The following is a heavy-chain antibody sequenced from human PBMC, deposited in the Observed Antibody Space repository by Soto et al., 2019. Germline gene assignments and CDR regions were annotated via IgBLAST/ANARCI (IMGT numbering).Heavy chain of an antibody. J-gene: IGHJ5*02. CDR1: GGSISKFY. CDR2: VYDTGTT. Sequence: QVQLQESGPGLVKPSETLSLTCNVSGGSISKFYWAWIRKTAGIGLEWMGRVYDTGTTDYNPSLRSRVAMSVDISKKTFSLRLRSVTGADSGVYYCVRDGSKSLRDWFEPWGQGILVTVSS. CDR3: VRDGSKSLRDWFEP. V-gene: IGHV4-4*07.